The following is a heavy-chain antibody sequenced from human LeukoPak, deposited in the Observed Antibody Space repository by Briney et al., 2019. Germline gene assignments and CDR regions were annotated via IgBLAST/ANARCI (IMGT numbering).Heavy chain of an antibody. CDR3: ARATSSGYSH. V-gene: IGHV4-59*08. CDR1: GGSISSYY. J-gene: IGHJ4*02. D-gene: IGHD3-22*01. CDR2: IYHSGST. Sequence: SETLSLTCTVSGGSISSYYWSWIRQPPGKGLEWIGYIYHSGSTNYNPSLKSRVTISVDTSKNQFSLKLSSVTAADTAVYYCARATSSGYSHWGQGTLVTVSS.